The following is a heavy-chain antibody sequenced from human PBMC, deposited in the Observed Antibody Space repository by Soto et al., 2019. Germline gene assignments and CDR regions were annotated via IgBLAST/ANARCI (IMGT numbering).Heavy chain of an antibody. Sequence: QVHLVESGGGLVKPGGALRLYCAASGFAFSDHYRTWIRQAPGKGLEWISFISGSGDTIHYADSVRGRFTIARDNGKNSLDLQMSNLRAAGTAVYYCFDIFCWGQGTRVNVSS. D-gene: IGHD3-9*01. CDR1: GFAFSDHY. V-gene: IGHV3-11*01. CDR3: FDIFC. CDR2: ISGSGDTI. J-gene: IGHJ3*01.